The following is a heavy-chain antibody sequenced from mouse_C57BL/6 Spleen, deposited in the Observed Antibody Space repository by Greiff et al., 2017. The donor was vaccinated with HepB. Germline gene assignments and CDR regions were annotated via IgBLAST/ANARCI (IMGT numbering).Heavy chain of an antibody. CDR2: IYPGDGDT. CDR1: GYAFSSYW. D-gene: IGHD3-2*02. CDR3: ARMGKAQEAMDY. V-gene: IGHV1-80*01. Sequence: VQLQQSGAELVKPGASVKISCKASGYAFSSYWMNWVKQRPGKGLEWIGQIYPGDGDTNYNGKFKGKATLTADKSSSTAYMQLSSLTSEDSAVYFCARMGKAQEAMDYWGQGTSVTVSS. J-gene: IGHJ4*01.